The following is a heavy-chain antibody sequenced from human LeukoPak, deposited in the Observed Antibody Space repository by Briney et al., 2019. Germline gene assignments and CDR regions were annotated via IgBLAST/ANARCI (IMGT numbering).Heavy chain of an antibody. CDR3: TRGPNYVWGSYRYFDY. CDR2: THSSGST. D-gene: IGHD3-16*02. CDR1: GDSVSSGTYY. V-gene: IGHV4-61*01. J-gene: IGHJ4*02. Sequence: PSETLSLTCTVSGDSVSSGTYYWSWIRQPPGKGLEWIGYTHSSGSTSYNPSLSLKNRVTISVDTSKNQFSLKLSSVTAADTAVYFCTRGPNYVWGSYRYFDYWGQGTLVSVSS.